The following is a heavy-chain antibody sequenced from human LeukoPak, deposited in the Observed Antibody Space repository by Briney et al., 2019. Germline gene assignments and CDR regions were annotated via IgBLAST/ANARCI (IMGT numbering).Heavy chain of an antibody. CDR2: INWNGGIT. CDR1: GFTFDDYG. J-gene: IGHJ3*02. CDR3: ARRDIVVVPAAIFGAFDI. Sequence: GGSLRLSCAASGFTFDDYGMSWVRQAPGKGLEWVSGINWNGGITGYADSVKGRFTISRDNAKNSLYLQMNSLRAEDTALYYCARRDIVVVPAAIFGAFDIWGQGTMVTVSS. V-gene: IGHV3-20*04. D-gene: IGHD2-2*02.